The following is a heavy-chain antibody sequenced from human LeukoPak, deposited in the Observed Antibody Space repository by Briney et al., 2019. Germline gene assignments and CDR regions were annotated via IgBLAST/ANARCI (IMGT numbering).Heavy chain of an antibody. D-gene: IGHD3-10*01. Sequence: GGSLRLSCAASGFTFSSYRMNWVRQAPGKGLEWVSSISSSSSYIYYADSVKGRFTISRDNAKNSLYLQMNSLRAEDTAVYYCARAITMVRGVIIWFDYWGQGTLVTVSS. CDR2: ISSSSSYI. CDR3: ARAITMVRGVIIWFDY. CDR1: GFTFSSYR. V-gene: IGHV3-21*01. J-gene: IGHJ4*02.